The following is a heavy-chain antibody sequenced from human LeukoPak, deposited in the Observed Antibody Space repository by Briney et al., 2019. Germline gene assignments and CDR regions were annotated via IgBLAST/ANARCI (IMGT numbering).Heavy chain of an antibody. J-gene: IGHJ4*02. V-gene: IGHV3-15*01. CDR2: IKSKTDGGTT. Sequence: PGGSLRLSCAASGFTFSNAWMSWVRQAPGKGLEWVGRIKSKTDGGTTDYAAPVKGRFTISRDDSKNTLYLQMNSLNTEDTAVYYCTTDLPYYYDSSGYWPYWWGQGTLVTVSS. CDR3: TTDLPYYYDSSGYWPYW. D-gene: IGHD3-22*01. CDR1: GFTFSNAW.